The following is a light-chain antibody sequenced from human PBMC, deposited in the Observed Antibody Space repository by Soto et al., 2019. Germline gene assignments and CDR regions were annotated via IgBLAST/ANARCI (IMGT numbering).Light chain of an antibody. Sequence: EIVMTQSPATLSVSPGERATLSCRASQSVSSNLAWYQQKPGQAPRLLIYDASNRATGIPARFSGSGSGTDFTLTISSLEPEDFAVYYCQQRSNGVTFGGGTKVDIK. CDR3: QQRSNGVT. V-gene: IGKV3-11*01. CDR1: QSVSSN. CDR2: DAS. J-gene: IGKJ4*01.